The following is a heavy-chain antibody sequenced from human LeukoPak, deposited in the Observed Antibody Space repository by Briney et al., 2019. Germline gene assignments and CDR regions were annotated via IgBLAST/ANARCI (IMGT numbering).Heavy chain of an antibody. Sequence: ASVKVSCKASGYTFTSYGISWVRQAPGQGLEWMGWTSTYNGNTNYAQKLQGRVTMTTDTSTSTAYMELRSLRSDDTAVYYCARDLDSYGPPRYWGQGTLVTVSS. CDR2: TSTYNGNT. D-gene: IGHD5-18*01. CDR1: GYTFTSYG. V-gene: IGHV1-18*01. CDR3: ARDLDSYGPPRY. J-gene: IGHJ4*02.